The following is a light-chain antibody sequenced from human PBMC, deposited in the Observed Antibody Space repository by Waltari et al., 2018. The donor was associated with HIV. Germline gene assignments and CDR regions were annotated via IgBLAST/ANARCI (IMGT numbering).Light chain of an antibody. CDR3: SSYTSSSTFV. J-gene: IGLJ2*01. V-gene: IGLV2-18*02. CDR2: EVS. Sequence: QSALTQPPSVSGSPGQSVTISCPGTSSDVGSYNRVSWYHQPPGTAPKLMIYEVSNRPSGVPDRFSGSKSGNTASLTISGLQAEDEADYYCSSYTSSSTFVFGGGTKLTVL. CDR1: SSDVGSYNR.